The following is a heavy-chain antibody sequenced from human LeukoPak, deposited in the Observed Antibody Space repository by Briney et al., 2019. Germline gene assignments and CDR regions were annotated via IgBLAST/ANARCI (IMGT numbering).Heavy chain of an antibody. CDR1: GGSISCSSYY. D-gene: IGHD2-15*01. CDR3: ARHEVAWWLFDY. J-gene: IGHJ4*02. CDR2: IYYSGST. Sequence: SETLSLTCTVSGGSISCSSYYWGWIRQPPGKGLEWIGSIYYSGSTYYNPSLKSRVTISVDTSKNQFSLKLSSVTAADTAMYYCARHEVAWWLFDYWGQGTLVTVSS. V-gene: IGHV4-39*01.